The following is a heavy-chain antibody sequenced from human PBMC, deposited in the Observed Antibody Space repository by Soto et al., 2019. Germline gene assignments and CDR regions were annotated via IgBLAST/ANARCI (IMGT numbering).Heavy chain of an antibody. CDR2: MNPNSGNT. D-gene: IGHD2-2*01. V-gene: IGHV1-8*01. J-gene: IGHJ6*02. CDR1: GNTFPSYD. CDR3: ARGRRYCVSTSCYASCYYYGMDV. Sequence: QVQLVQSGAEVKKPGASVKDSCKASGNTFPSYDINWVRQATGQGLEWMGWMNPNSGNTGYAQKLQGRDTMNRNTSISKDYMELGSLRSEDTAVYYCARGRRYCVSTSCYASCYYYGMDVWGQGTTVTVSS.